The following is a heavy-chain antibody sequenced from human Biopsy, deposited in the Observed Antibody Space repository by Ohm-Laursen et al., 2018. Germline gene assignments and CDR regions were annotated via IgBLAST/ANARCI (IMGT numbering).Heavy chain of an antibody. V-gene: IGHV4-31*01. J-gene: IGHJ5*02. Sequence: SQTLSLTCTVSGGPISSGGSFWRWIRQRPGKGLEWIGYIFNTANTHYNPSLKNLITISGDTSKNQFSLKLNSVIAADTAVYYCARGDYFDSNGYFWFDPWGQGTLVTVSS. D-gene: IGHD3-22*01. CDR3: ARGDYFDSNGYFWFDP. CDR1: GGPISSGGSF. CDR2: IFNTANT.